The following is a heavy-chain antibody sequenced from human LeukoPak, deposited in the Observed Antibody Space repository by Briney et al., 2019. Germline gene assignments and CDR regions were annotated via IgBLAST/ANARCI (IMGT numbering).Heavy chain of an antibody. D-gene: IGHD3-9*01. Sequence: GGSLRLSCAASGFTVSSNYMSWVRQAPGKGLEWVSAISGSGGSTYYADSVKGRFTISRDNSKNTLYLQMNSLRAEDTAVYYCAKDTRHYDILTGYYRYWGQGTLVTVSS. V-gene: IGHV3-23*01. CDR3: AKDTRHYDILTGYYRY. J-gene: IGHJ4*02. CDR1: GFTVSSNY. CDR2: ISGSGGST.